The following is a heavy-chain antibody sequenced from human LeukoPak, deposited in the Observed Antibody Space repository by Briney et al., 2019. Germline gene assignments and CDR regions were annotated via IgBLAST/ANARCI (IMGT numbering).Heavy chain of an antibody. D-gene: IGHD2-21*02. Sequence: GGSLRLSCAASGFTVSSNYMSWVRQAPGKGLEWVSVIYSGGSTYYADSVKGRFTISRDNSKNTLYLQMNSLRAEDTAVYYCARDRKVVTAPDYYYYYMGVWGKGTTVTVSS. CDR3: ARDRKVVTAPDYYYYYMGV. J-gene: IGHJ6*03. CDR2: IYSGGST. V-gene: IGHV3-53*01. CDR1: GFTVSSNY.